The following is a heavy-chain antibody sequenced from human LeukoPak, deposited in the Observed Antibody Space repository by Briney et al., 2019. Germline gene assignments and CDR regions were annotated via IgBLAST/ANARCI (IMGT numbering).Heavy chain of an antibody. Sequence: SETLSLTCTVSGGSISSYYWSWIRQPPGKGLEWIGYIHYSGSPNYNPSLNSRVTISVDTSKNQFSLRLSSVTAADTAVYYCARYDSSGFYQYYFEYWGQGILVTVSS. CDR2: IHYSGSP. J-gene: IGHJ4*02. V-gene: IGHV4-59*01. D-gene: IGHD3-22*01. CDR1: GGSISSYY. CDR3: ARYDSSGFYQYYFEY.